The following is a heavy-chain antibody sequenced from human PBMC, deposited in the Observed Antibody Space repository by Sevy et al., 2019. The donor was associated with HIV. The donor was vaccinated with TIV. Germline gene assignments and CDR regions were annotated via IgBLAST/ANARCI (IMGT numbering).Heavy chain of an antibody. V-gene: IGHV3-9*01. CDR2: ISWNSGSI. Sequence: GGSLRLSCAASGFTFDDYAMHWVRQAPGKGLEWVSGISWNSGSIGYADSVKGRFTISRDNAKNSLYLQMNSLRAEDTALYYCAKDMERYDSSGYYYDAIDIWGQGTMVTVSS. J-gene: IGHJ3*02. CDR1: GFTFDDYA. D-gene: IGHD3-22*01. CDR3: AKDMERYDSSGYYYDAIDI.